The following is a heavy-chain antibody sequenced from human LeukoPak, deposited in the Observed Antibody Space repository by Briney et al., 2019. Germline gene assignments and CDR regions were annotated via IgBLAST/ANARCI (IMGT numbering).Heavy chain of an antibody. D-gene: IGHD2-2*01. Sequence: PSETLSLTCTVSGGSISSYYWSWIRQPPGKGLEWIGYIYYSGSTNYNPSLKSRVTISVDTSKNQFSLKLSSVTAADTAVYYCARASRQPCYFDSSGQGTLVTVSS. J-gene: IGHJ4*02. V-gene: IGHV4-59*01. CDR3: ARASRQPCYFDS. CDR2: IYYSGST. CDR1: GGSISSYY.